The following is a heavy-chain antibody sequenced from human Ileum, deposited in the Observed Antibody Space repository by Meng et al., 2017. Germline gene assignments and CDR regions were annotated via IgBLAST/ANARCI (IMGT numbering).Heavy chain of an antibody. CDR3: ARHRYDFWGSPMGY. CDR2: ISGSGGTT. CDR1: GFTFSSYA. D-gene: IGHD3-3*01. Sequence: EVQLLESGGGLVQPGGSLRLSCAASGFTFSSYAMNWVRQAPGKGLEWVSVISGSGGTTYYADSVKGRFTISRDKSKNTLYLQMHSLRAEDTAVYYCARHRYDFWGSPMGYWGQGTLVTRLL. J-gene: IGHJ4*02. V-gene: IGHV3-23*01.